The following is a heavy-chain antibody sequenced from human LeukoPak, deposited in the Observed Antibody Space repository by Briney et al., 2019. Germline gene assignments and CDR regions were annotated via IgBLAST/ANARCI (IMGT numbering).Heavy chain of an antibody. J-gene: IGHJ4*02. CDR3: AKSAFTMVRGDLGY. Sequence: GGSLRLSCAASGFTFSSYGMHWVRQAPGKGLEWVAVNADSVKGRFTISRDNSKNTLYLQMNSLRAEDTAVYYCAKSAFTMVRGDLGYWGQGTLVTVSS. V-gene: IGHV3-30*18. CDR1: GFTFSSYG. D-gene: IGHD3-10*01.